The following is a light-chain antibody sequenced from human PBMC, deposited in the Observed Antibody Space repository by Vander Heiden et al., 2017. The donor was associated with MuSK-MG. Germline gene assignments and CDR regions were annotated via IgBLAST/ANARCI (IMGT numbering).Light chain of an antibody. CDR1: SSDVGGYNY. CDR2: DVS. J-gene: IGLJ2*01. Sequence: QSALTQPRSVSGSPGQSVTISCTGTSSDVGGYNYVSWYQQHPGKAPKLMIYDVSKRPSGVPDRFSGSKSGNTASLTISGLQAEDEAYYYCCSSAGSYTVVFGGGTKLTGL. V-gene: IGLV2-11*01. CDR3: CSSAGSYTVV.